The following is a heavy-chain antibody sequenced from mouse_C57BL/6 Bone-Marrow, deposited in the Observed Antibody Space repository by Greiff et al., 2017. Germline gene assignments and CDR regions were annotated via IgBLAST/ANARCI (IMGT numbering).Heavy chain of an antibody. CDR1: GYTFTSYW. Sequence: VQLQQPGAELVMPGASVKLSCKASGYTFTSYWMHWVKQRPGQGLAWIGEIDPSDSYTNYNQKFKGKSTLTVDKSSSTAYMQLSSLTSEDSAVYYCAREITTVGFAYWGQGTLVTVSA. J-gene: IGHJ3*01. D-gene: IGHD1-1*01. CDR2: IDPSDSYT. V-gene: IGHV1-69*01. CDR3: AREITTVGFAY.